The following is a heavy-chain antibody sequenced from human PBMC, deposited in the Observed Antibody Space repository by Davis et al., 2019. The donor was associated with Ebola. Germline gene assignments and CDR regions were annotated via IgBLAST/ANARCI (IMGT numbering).Heavy chain of an antibody. J-gene: IGHJ3*02. V-gene: IGHV3-7*01. D-gene: IGHD5-24*01. Sequence: PGGSLRLSCAASGFTFSSYWMSWVRQAPGKGLEWVANIKQDGSEKYYVDSVKGRFTISRDNAKNSLYLQMNSLRAEDTAVHYCARDSPMATIWSDAFDIWGQGTMVTVSS. CDR2: IKQDGSEK. CDR3: ARDSPMATIWSDAFDI. CDR1: GFTFSSYW.